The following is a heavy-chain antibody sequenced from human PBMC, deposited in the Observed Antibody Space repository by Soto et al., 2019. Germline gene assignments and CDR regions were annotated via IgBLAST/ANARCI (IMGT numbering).Heavy chain of an antibody. J-gene: IGHJ3*02. CDR3: AGVRELWAFANAFDI. CDR2: IYYSGST. Sequence: QVQLQESGPGLVKPSETLSLTCTVSGGSISSYYWSWIRQPPGKGLEWIGYIYYSGSTNYNPSLKSRVTISVDTSKNQFSLKLSSVTAADTAVYYCAGVRELWAFANAFDIWGQGTMVTVSS. CDR1: GGSISSYY. D-gene: IGHD5-18*01. V-gene: IGHV4-59*01.